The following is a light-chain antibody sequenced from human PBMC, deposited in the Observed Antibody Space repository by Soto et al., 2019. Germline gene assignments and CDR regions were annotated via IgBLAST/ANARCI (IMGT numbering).Light chain of an antibody. CDR3: QQYHYWPT. CDR1: QSISSH. Sequence: EIVMTQSPVTLSVSPGERATLSCRASQSISSHLAWYQQKPGLAPRLLIYGASTRAAGVSARFSGSGSGTEFTLTISSLQSEDFALYYCQQYHYWPTFGQGTKVEIK. V-gene: IGKV3-15*01. J-gene: IGKJ1*01. CDR2: GAS.